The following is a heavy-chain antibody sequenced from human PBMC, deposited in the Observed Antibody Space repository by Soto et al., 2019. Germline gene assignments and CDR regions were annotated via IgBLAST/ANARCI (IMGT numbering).Heavy chain of an antibody. CDR3: ARGGEIVVVVSTAGRYFDY. V-gene: IGHV4-34*01. CDR2: INHSGST. Sequence: QVQLQQWGAGLLKPSETLSLTCAVYGGSLSGCYWTWIRQPPGKGLEWMGEINHSGSTNYNTSLTRRVTISVDTSQNQFSLTVSSATAADTAVYYCARGGEIVVVVSTAGRYFDYWGQGTLVTVSS. CDR1: GGSLSGCY. D-gene: IGHD2-15*01. J-gene: IGHJ4*02.